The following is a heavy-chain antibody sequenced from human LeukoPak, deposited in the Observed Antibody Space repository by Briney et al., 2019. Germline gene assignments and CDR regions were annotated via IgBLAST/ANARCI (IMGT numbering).Heavy chain of an antibody. CDR2: TYYRSKWYN. D-gene: IGHD6-25*01. CDR1: GDSVSSNSVA. J-gene: IGHJ5*02. CDR3: ARGNIAAAGYNWFDP. V-gene: IGHV6-1*01. Sequence: SQTLSLTCAISGDSVSSNSVAWNWIRQSPSRGLEWLGRTYYRSKWYNDYAVYVKSRITINPDTSKNQFSLQLNSVTPDDTAVYYCARGNIAAAGYNWFDPWGQGSLVTVSS.